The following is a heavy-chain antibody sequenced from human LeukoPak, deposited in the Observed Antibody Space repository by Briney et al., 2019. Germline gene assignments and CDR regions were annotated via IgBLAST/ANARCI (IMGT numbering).Heavy chain of an antibody. CDR1: GFTLSSYA. J-gene: IGHJ4*02. Sequence: GGSLRLSCAASGFTLSSYAMSWVRQGPGKGLEWVSAISVSGNTYHADSVKGRFTISRDNSKNTLYLQMNSLRAEDTAVYYCAKLGVVGATREEFDYWGQGTLVTVSS. CDR2: ISVSGNT. V-gene: IGHV3-23*01. CDR3: AKLGVVGATREEFDY. D-gene: IGHD1-26*01.